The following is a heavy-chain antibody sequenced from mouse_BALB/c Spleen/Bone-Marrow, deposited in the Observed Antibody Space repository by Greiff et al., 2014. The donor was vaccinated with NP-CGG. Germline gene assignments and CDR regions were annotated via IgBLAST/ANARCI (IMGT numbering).Heavy chain of an antibody. CDR2: ISYSGNT. V-gene: IGHV3-2*02. Sequence: EVQLQQSGPGLVKPSQSLSLTCTVTGYSITSDYAWNWIRQFPGNKLEWMGYISYSGNTSYNPSLKSRISITRDTSKNQFFLRLNSVTTEDTATYYCARYDYDGVDYWGQGTTLTVSS. D-gene: IGHD2-4*01. CDR1: GYSITSDYA. CDR3: ARYDYDGVDY. J-gene: IGHJ2*01.